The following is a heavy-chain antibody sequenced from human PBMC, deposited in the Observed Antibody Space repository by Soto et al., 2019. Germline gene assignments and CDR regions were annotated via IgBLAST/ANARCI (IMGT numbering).Heavy chain of an antibody. D-gene: IGHD1-26*01. CDR1: GFTFSNAW. CDR3: TSYRIGPEDYYYYYGMDV. J-gene: IGHJ6*02. CDR2: IRSKANSYAT. Sequence: GSLRLSCAASGFTFSNAWMHWVRQASGKGLEWVGRIRSKANSYATAYAASVKGRFTISRDDSKNTAYLQMNSLKTEDTAVYYCTSYRIGPEDYYYYYGMDVWGQGTTVTVSS. V-gene: IGHV3-73*01.